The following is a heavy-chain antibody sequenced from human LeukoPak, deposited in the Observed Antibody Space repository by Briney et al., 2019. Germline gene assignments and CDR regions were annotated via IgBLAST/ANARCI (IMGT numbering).Heavy chain of an antibody. CDR2: INSDGSST. D-gene: IGHD3-9*01. CDR1: GFAFSTYW. V-gene: IGHV3-74*01. Sequence: GGSLRLSCAASGFAFSTYWMHWVRQAPGKGLVWVSRINSDGSSTTYADSVKGRFTISRDNAKNTLYLQMNSLRAEDTAAYYCASHFDWRNWGQGTLVTVSS. J-gene: IGHJ4*02. CDR3: ASHFDWRN.